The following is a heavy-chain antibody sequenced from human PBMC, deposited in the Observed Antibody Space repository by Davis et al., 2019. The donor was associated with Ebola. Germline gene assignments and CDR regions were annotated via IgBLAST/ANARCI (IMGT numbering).Heavy chain of an antibody. Sequence: SETLSLTCTVSGGSINDYFWTWIRQPPGKGLEWIGYTYYSGSTNYNPSLKSRVTISVDTSKNQFSLKLSSVTAADTAVYYCAILLGRYYYYGMDVWGKGTTVTVSS. CDR2: TYYSGST. J-gene: IGHJ6*04. V-gene: IGHV4-59*12. CDR1: GGSINDYF. D-gene: IGHD2/OR15-2a*01. CDR3: AILLGRYYYYGMDV.